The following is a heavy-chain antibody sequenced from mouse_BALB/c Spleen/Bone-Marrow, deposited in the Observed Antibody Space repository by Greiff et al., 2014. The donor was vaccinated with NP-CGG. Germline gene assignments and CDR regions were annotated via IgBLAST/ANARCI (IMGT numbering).Heavy chain of an antibody. D-gene: IGHD1-1*01. Sequence: DLVKPGASVKLSCKASGFTFTSYWINWVKQRPGQGLEWIGRISPGSGTTYYNEMLKGKATLTVDTSSTTAYIQLSSLSSEDSAVYFCARGSYYYGSSSPWFAYWGQGTLVTVSA. CDR3: ARGSYYYGSSSPWFAY. CDR1: GFTFTSYW. J-gene: IGHJ3*01. V-gene: IGHV1S41*01. CDR2: ISPGSGTT.